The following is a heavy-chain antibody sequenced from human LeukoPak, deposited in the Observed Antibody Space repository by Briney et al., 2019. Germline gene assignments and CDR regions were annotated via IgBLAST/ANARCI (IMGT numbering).Heavy chain of an antibody. CDR2: FDPEDGET. D-gene: IGHD3-9*01. CDR3: ATKALRYFDWFPDY. J-gene: IGHJ4*02. Sequence: GASVKVSCKVSGYTLTELSMHWVRQSPGKGLEWMGGFDPEDGETIYAQKFQGRVTMTEDTSTDTAYMELSSLRSEDTAVYYCATKALRYFDWFPDYWGQGTLVTVSS. V-gene: IGHV1-24*01. CDR1: GYTLTELS.